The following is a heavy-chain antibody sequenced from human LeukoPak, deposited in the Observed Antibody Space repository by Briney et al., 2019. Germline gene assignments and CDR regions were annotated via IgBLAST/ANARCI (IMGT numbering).Heavy chain of an antibody. J-gene: IGHJ3*02. V-gene: IGHV3-53*01. CDR3: ASKLPNYDFSAPTLSIGALDI. CDR1: DFIFSNNF. D-gene: IGHD3/OR15-3a*01. CDR2: ISGGGKT. Sequence: PGGFLRLSCTASDFIFSNNFMSWVRQTPGKRLGWVSVISGGGKTYYADSVNGRFTISRDNSKNIVSLQMNSLRAEDSAVYFCASKLPNYDFSAPTLSIGALDIWGQGTTVTVSS.